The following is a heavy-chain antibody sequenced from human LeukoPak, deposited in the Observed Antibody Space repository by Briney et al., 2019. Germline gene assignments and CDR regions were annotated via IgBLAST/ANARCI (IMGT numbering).Heavy chain of an antibody. D-gene: IGHD3-22*01. CDR2: ISYSGST. CDR1: GGSISSSSYY. Sequence: SETPSLTCTVSGGSISSSSYYWGWIRQPPGKGLEWIGSISYSGSTYYNPSLKSRVTISVDTSKNQFSLKLSSVTAADTAVYYCARSVDSLLNFDYWGQGTLVTVSS. V-gene: IGHV4-39*01. CDR3: ARSVDSLLNFDY. J-gene: IGHJ4*02.